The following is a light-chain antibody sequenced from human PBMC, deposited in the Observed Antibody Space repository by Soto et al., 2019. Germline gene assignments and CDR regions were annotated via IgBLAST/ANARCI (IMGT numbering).Light chain of an antibody. Sequence: EIVLTQSPATLSLSPGERAILSCRASQSVSTFLAWFQQKPGQPPRLLIYNASNRTTGIPARFSGSGSATDFTLTISSLEPEDFAVYYCQQRGDWPPITFGQGTRLEIK. CDR1: QSVSTF. V-gene: IGKV3-11*01. J-gene: IGKJ5*01. CDR2: NAS. CDR3: QQRGDWPPIT.